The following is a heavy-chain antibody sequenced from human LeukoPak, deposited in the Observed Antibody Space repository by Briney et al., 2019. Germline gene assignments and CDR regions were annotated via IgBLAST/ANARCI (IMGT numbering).Heavy chain of an antibody. V-gene: IGHV4-34*01. CDR2: INHGEST. D-gene: IGHD3-22*01. J-gene: IGHJ6*02. CDR1: GGSFSGYY. CDR3: ARGRTYYYDTSGYYPSIYYGMDV. Sequence: SETLPLTCAVSGGSFSGYYWYWIRQPPGKGLEWIGEINHGESTNYNPSLKSRATLSVDTSKNQFSPKLTSVTAADTAVYYCARGRTYYYDTSGYYPSIYYGMDVWGQGTTVIVSS.